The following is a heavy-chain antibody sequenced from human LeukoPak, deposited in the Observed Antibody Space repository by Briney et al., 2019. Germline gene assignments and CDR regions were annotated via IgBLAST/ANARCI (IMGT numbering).Heavy chain of an antibody. CDR1: GGSIRSSSYN. D-gene: IGHD4-23*01. CDR2: IHYTGTT. CDR3: ARGDYGGKSWFDP. Sequence: SETLSLTCTVSGGSIRSSSYNWGWIRQPPGKGLEWIGSIHYTGTTFYNPSLKSRVTISVDTSKNQFSLKLSSVTAADTAVYYCARGDYGGKSWFDPWGQGTLVTVSS. J-gene: IGHJ5*02. V-gene: IGHV4-39*07.